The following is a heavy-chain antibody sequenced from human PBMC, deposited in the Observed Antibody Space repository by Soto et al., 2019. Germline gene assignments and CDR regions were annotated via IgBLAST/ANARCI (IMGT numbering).Heavy chain of an antibody. Sequence: PGGSLRLSCAASGFTFSSYGMHWVRQAPGKGLEWVAVIWYDGSNKYYADPVKGRFTISRDNSKNTLYLQMNSLRAEDTAVYYCARDLTSRNYYYYYGMDVWGQGTTVTVSS. D-gene: IGHD3-9*01. V-gene: IGHV3-33*01. CDR3: ARDLTSRNYYYYYGMDV. J-gene: IGHJ6*02. CDR2: IWYDGSNK. CDR1: GFTFSSYG.